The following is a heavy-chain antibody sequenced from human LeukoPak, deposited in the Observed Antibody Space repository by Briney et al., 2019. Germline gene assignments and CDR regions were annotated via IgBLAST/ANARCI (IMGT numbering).Heavy chain of an antibody. CDR2: INPSGGST. V-gene: IGHV1-46*01. J-gene: IGHJ3*02. CDR3: AREKFPIVMVIHPDASDI. CDR1: GYTFTSYY. D-gene: IGHD3-22*01. Sequence: ASVKVSCKASGYTFTSYYMHWVRQAPGQGLEWMGIINPSGGSTSYAQKFQGRVTMTRDTSTSTVYMELSSLRSEDTAVYYCAREKFPIVMVIHPDASDIWGQGTMVTVSS.